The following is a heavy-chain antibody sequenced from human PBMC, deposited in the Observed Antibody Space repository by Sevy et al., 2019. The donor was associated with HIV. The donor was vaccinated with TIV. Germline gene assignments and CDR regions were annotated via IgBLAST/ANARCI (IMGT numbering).Heavy chain of an antibody. V-gene: IGHV3-30*18. Sequence: GGSLRLSCAASGFTFSSYGMHWVRQAPGKGLEWVAVISYDGSNKYYADSVKGRFTISRDNSKNTLYLQMNSLRAEDTAVYYCAKSGTVNEVGYYYGMDVWGQGTTVTVSS. CDR3: AKSGTVNEVGYYYGMDV. CDR1: GFTFSSYG. CDR2: ISYDGSNK. J-gene: IGHJ6*02. D-gene: IGHD4-17*01.